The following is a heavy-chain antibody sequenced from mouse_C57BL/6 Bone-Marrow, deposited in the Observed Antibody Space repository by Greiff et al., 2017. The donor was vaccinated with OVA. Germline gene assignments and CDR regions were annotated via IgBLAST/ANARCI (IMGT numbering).Heavy chain of an antibody. CDR2: IWGDGST. D-gene: IGHD2-1*01. Sequence: QVQLQQSGPGLVAPSQSLSITCTVSGFSFTSYGVSWVRQPPGKGLEWLGVIWGDGSTNYHSALISRLSISKDNSNSQVFLKLNSLQTDDTATYYCAKIDGNYLFAYWGQGTLVTVSA. CDR1: GFSFTSYG. J-gene: IGHJ3*01. CDR3: AKIDGNYLFAY. V-gene: IGHV2-3*01.